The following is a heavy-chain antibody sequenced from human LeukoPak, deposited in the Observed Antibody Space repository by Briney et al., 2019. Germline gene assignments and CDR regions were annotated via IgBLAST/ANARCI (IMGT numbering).Heavy chain of an antibody. CDR3: ARINSSSWYARLDY. J-gene: IGHJ4*02. CDR2: IYPGDSDT. D-gene: IGHD6-13*01. CDR1: GYNFTIYW. Sequence: GESLKISCKGSGYNFTIYWIAWVRQMPGKGLEWMGIIYPGDSDTRYSPSFQGQVTISADKSISTAYLQWSSLKASDTAMYYCARINSSSWYARLDYWGQGTLVTVSS. V-gene: IGHV5-51*01.